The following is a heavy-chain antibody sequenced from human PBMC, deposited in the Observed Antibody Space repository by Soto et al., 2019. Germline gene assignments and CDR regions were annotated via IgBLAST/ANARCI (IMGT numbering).Heavy chain of an antibody. CDR1: GFSLYTRGVG. J-gene: IGHJ6*04. D-gene: IGHD2-2*02. CDR2: LYWDNTR. Sequence: QITLKESRPTLVKPTQTLTLTCSFSGFSLYTRGVGVGWVRQPPGKALEWLALLYWDNTRRYSPSLKNSLTIAKSTSENQVVLTMTNMEPEDTGTYYCARYTTDTDFDVWGKGTTVTVSS. V-gene: IGHV2-5*02. CDR3: ARYTTDTDFDV.